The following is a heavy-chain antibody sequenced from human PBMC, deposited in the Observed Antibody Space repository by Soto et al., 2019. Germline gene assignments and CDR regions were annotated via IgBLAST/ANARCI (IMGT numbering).Heavy chain of an antibody. D-gene: IGHD3-10*01. CDR2: IFSNDEK. CDR1: GFSLSNARMG. J-gene: IGHJ3*02. Sequence: QVTLKESGPVLVKPTETLTLTCTVSGFSLSNARMGVSWIRKPPGKALEWLAHIFSNDEKSYSTSLKSRLTISKDTSKSQVVLTMTNMVPVDTATYYCARIRDYGSGRYAFDIWGQGTIVTVAS. CDR3: ARIRDYGSGRYAFDI. V-gene: IGHV2-26*01.